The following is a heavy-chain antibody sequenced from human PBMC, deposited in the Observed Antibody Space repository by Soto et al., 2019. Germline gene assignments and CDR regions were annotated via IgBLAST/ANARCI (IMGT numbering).Heavy chain of an antibody. D-gene: IGHD3-10*01. V-gene: IGHV1-69*08. J-gene: IGHJ4*02. Sequence: QVQLVQSGAEVKKPGSSVKVSCKASGGTFSSYTISWVRQAPGQGLEWMGRIIPILGIANYAQKFQGRVTITADKSTSTAYMELSSLRSEDTAVYYCARDRLRLVGGFDYWGQGTLVTVSS. CDR2: IIPILGIA. CDR1: GGTFSSYT. CDR3: ARDRLRLVGGFDY.